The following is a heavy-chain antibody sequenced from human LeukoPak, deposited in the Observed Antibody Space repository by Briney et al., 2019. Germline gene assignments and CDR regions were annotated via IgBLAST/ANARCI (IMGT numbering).Heavy chain of an antibody. J-gene: IGHJ5*02. D-gene: IGHD3-10*01. CDR2: ISYDGSNK. CDR3: ARPLLYYYGSETYFWFDP. CDR1: GFTFSSYC. Sequence: GGSLRLSCAPSGFTFSSYCMHWVRQPPGKGRGWVAVISYDGSNKNYADSVKGRFTIYRDNSKTTMYLQMNSLRAEDTAVYYCARPLLYYYGSETYFWFDPWGQGTLVTVSS. V-gene: IGHV3-30*03.